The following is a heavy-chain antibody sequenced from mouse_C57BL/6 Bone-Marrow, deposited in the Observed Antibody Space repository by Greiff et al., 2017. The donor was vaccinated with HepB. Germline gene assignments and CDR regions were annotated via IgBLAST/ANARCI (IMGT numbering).Heavy chain of an antibody. CDR1: GFNIKNTY. D-gene: IGHD2-2*01. CDR3: SAFYGYDGGNYAMDY. Sequence: EVQLQQSVAELVRPGASVKLSCTASGFNIKNTYMHWVKQRPEQGLEWIGRIDPANGNTKYAPKFQGKATITADKSSNTAYLQLSSLTSEDTAIYYWSAFYGYDGGNYAMDYWGQGTSVTVSS. V-gene: IGHV14-3*01. J-gene: IGHJ4*01. CDR2: IDPANGNT.